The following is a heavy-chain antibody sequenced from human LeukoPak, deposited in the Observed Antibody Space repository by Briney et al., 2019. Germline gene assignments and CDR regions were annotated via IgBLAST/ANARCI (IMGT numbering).Heavy chain of an antibody. CDR2: INPNSGGT. CDR1: GYTFTGYY. V-gene: IGHV1-2*04. D-gene: IGHD3-9*01. CDR3: ARGALLRYFDWLLERGPNWFDP. Sequence: GASVKVSCKASGYTFTGYYMHWVRQAPGQGLEWMGWINPNSGGTNYAQKFQGWVTMTRDTSISTAYMELSRLRSDDTAVYYCARGALLRYFDWLLERGPNWFDPWGQGTLVTVSS. J-gene: IGHJ5*02.